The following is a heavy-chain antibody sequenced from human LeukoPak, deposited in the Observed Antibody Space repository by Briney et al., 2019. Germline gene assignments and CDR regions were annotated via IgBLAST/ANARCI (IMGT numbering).Heavy chain of an antibody. V-gene: IGHV5-51*01. CDR1: GYSFTSYW. CDR2: IYPGDSDT. J-gene: IGHJ5*02. D-gene: IGHD2-2*02. CDR3: ARVPFDCSSTSCYINWFDP. Sequence: GESLKISCKGSGYSFTSYWIGWVRQMPGKGLEWMGIIYPGDSDTRYSPSFQGQVTISADKSISTAYLQWSSLKASDTAMYYCARVPFDCSSTSCYINWFDPWGQGTLATVSS.